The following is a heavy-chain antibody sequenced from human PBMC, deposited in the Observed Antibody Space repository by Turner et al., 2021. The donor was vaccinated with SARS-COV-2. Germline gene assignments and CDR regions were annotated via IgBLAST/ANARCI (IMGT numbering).Heavy chain of an antibody. D-gene: IGHD3-3*01. CDR2: ISSSSSYI. CDR1: GFTFSSYN. Sequence: EVQLVESGGGLVKPGGSLRFSCAASGFTFSSYNMNWVRQAPGKGLEWVSSISSSSSYIYYADSVKGRFTISRDNAKNSLYLQMNSLRAEDTAVYYCARSRLDFWSGSYYGMDVWGQGTTVTVSS. CDR3: ARSRLDFWSGSYYGMDV. J-gene: IGHJ6*02. V-gene: IGHV3-21*01.